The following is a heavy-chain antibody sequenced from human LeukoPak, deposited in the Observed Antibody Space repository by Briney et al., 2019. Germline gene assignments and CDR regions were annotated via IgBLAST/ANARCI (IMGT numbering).Heavy chain of an antibody. J-gene: IGHJ4*02. CDR3: AKDIAQYYYDSSGSDY. V-gene: IGHV3-23*01. CDR2: ISGSGGST. Sequence: GGSLRLSCAASGFTFSSYAMSWVRQAPGKGLEWVSAISGSGGSTYYADSVKGRFTISRDNSKNTLYLQMNSLRAEDTAVYYCAKDIAQYYYDSSGSDYWGQGTLVTVSS. CDR1: GFTFSSYA. D-gene: IGHD3-22*01.